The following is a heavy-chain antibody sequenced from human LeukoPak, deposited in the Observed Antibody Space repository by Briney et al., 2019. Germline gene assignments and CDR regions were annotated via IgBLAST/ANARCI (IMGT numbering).Heavy chain of an antibody. V-gene: IGHV1-18*01. CDR2: ISAYNGNT. J-gene: IGHJ5*02. D-gene: IGHD6-19*01. CDR3: ARDQEQWLSNWFDP. Sequence: ASVKVSCTASGYTFTSYAMHWVRQAPGQRLEWMGWISAYNGNTNYAQKLQGRVTMTTDTSTSTAYMELRSLRSDDTAVYYCARDQEQWLSNWFDPWGQGTLVTVSS. CDR1: GYTFTSYA.